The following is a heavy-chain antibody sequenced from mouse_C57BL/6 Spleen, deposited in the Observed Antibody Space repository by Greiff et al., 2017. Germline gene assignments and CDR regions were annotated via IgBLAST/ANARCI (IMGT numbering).Heavy chain of an antibody. CDR3: ARVDYCSSLDY. CDR1: GYTFTSYW. J-gene: IGHJ2*01. Sequence: QVQLQQPGAELVRPGSSVKLSCKASGYTFTSYWMHWVKQRPIQGLEWIGNINPSDSETHYNQKFKAKVTLTVDKSSSTAYMQLSSLTSEDAAVYYCARVDYCSSLDYWGQGTTLTVSS. D-gene: IGHD1-1*01. V-gene: IGHV1-52*01. CDR2: INPSDSET.